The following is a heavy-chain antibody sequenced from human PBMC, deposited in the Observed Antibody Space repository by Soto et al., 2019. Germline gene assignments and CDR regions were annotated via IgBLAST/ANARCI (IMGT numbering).Heavy chain of an antibody. Sequence: EVQLVESGGGLVQPGGSLRLSCGASGFTFSSYAMTWVRQAPGKGLEWVSNIGSSGSPKYYADSVKGRFTISRDNAKNSLDLQMSRLRDEDTAVYCCASDPPGMGLRGHYVGYWGQGSLVTVSS. CDR1: GFTFSSYA. CDR2: IGSSGSPK. CDR3: ASDPPGMGLRGHYVGY. V-gene: IGHV3-48*03. D-gene: IGHD1-26*01. J-gene: IGHJ4*02.